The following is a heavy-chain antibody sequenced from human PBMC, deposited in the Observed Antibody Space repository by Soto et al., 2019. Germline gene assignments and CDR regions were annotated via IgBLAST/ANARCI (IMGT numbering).Heavy chain of an antibody. CDR1: GFIFENFG. D-gene: IGHD1-26*01. V-gene: IGHV3-23*01. Sequence: GGSVRLSCAASGFIFENFGMSWVRQAPGKGLEWISSISGSGFKKYYADSVKGRFTISRDNSKSTVYLELNNLSAEDTAVYHCAKNQGVELVPLATVDWFDPWGQGSVVTSPQ. J-gene: IGHJ5*02. CDR3: AKNQGVELVPLATVDWFDP. CDR2: ISGSGFKK.